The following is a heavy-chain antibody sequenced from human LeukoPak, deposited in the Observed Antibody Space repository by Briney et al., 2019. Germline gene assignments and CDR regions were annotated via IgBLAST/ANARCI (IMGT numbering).Heavy chain of an antibody. J-gene: IGHJ4*02. Sequence: ASVKVSCKASGYTFTGYYMHWVRQAPGQGLEWMGWINPNSGGTNYAQKFQGRVTMTRDTSTSTVYMELSSLRSEDTAVYYCASSYCGGDCYPSPIDYWGQGTLVTVSS. CDR3: ASSYCGGDCYPSPIDY. D-gene: IGHD2-21*02. CDR2: INPNSGGT. V-gene: IGHV1-2*02. CDR1: GYTFTGYY.